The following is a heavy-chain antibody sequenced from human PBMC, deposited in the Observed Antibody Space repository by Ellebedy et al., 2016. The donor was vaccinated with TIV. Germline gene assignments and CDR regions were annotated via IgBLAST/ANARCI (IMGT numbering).Heavy chain of an antibody. CDR2: IGSRTYIV. V-gene: IGHV3-48*02. CDR3: AREGGTYYSAHFDQ. CDR1: GFTFSTYS. D-gene: IGHD1-26*01. J-gene: IGHJ4*02. Sequence: PGGSLRLSCAASGFTFSTYSMNWVRQAPGKGLEWVSYIGSRTYIVYYADSVKGRFTISRDNAKNSLYLQMNSLRDEDTAVYYCAREGGTYYSAHFDQWGQGTPVTVSS.